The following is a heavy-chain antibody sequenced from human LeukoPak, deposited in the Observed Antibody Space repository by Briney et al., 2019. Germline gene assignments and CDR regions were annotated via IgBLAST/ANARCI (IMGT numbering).Heavy chain of an antibody. D-gene: IGHD6-19*01. CDR3: ARGEEQWLVQHDAFDI. Sequence: GASVKVSCKASGYTFTSYGISWVRQAPGQGLEWMGWINPNGGGTNYAQKFQGRVTMTRDTSISTAYMELSRLRSDDTAVYYCARGEEQWLVQHDAFDIWGQGTMVTVSS. J-gene: IGHJ3*02. CDR2: INPNGGGT. V-gene: IGHV1-2*02. CDR1: GYTFTSYG.